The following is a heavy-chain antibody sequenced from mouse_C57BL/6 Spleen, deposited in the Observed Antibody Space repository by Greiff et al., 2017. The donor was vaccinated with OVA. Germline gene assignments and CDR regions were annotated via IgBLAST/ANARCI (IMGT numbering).Heavy chain of an antibody. Sequence: QVQLQQPGTELVKPGASVKLSCKASGYTFTSYWMHWVKQRPGQGLEWIGNINPSNGGTNYNEKFKSKATLTVDKSSSTAYMQLSSLTSEDSAVYYCARDYYGSRGEGVSMDDWGQGISVTVSS. D-gene: IGHD1-1*01. V-gene: IGHV1-53*01. CDR1: GYTFTSYW. CDR3: ARDYYGSRGEGVSMDD. J-gene: IGHJ4*01. CDR2: INPSNGGT.